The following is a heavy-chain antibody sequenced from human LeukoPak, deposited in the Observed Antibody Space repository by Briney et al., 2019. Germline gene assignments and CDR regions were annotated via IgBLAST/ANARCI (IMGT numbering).Heavy chain of an antibody. CDR2: ISYDGSNK. Sequence: GGSLRLSCAASGFTFSSYGMDWVRQAPGKGLEWVAVISYDGSNKYYADSVKGRFTISRDNSKNTLYLQMNSLRAEDTAVYYCAKCERLVAPILCVAIDYWGQGTLVTVSS. CDR1: GFTFSSYG. CDR3: AKCERLVAPILCVAIDY. V-gene: IGHV3-30*18. D-gene: IGHD5-12*01. J-gene: IGHJ4*02.